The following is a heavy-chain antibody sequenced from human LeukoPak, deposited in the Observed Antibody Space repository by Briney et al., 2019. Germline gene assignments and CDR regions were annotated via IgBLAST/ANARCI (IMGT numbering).Heavy chain of an antibody. CDR1: GFTVSSNY. CDR2: IYSGGST. V-gene: IGHV3-66*01. Sequence: GGSLRLSCAASGFTVSSNYMSWVRQAPGKGLEWVSVIYSGGSTYYADSVKGRFTISRDNSKNTLYLQMNSLRAEDTAVYYCARGNAARLYYYYYGMDVWGQGTTVTVSS. D-gene: IGHD6-6*01. CDR3: ARGNAARLYYYYYGMDV. J-gene: IGHJ6*02.